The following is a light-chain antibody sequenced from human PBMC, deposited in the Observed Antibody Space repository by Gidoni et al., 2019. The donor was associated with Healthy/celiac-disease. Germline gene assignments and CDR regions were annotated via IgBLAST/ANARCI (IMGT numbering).Light chain of an antibody. V-gene: IGLV2-14*01. CDR2: DVS. J-gene: IGLJ1*01. CDR3: SSYTSSSTGV. Sequence: QSALTQPASVSGSPGQSITISCTGTSSDVGGYNYVSWYQQHPGKAPKLMIYDVSNRPSGVSNRFSGSTSGNTASLTISGLQAEDEADYYCSSYTSSSTGVFGTGTKVTVL. CDR1: SSDVGGYNY.